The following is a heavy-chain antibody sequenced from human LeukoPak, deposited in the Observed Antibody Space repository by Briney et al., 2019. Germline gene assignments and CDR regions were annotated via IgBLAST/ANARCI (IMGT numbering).Heavy chain of an antibody. D-gene: IGHD3-9*01. J-gene: IGHJ4*02. Sequence: GGSLRLSCAASGFTFSSYWMSWVRQAPGKGLEWVSYISSSGSTIYYADSVKGRFTISRDNAKNSLYLQMNSLRAEDTAVYYCARVLVYFDWPDYWGQGTLVTVSS. V-gene: IGHV3-48*04. CDR1: GFTFSSYW. CDR3: ARVLVYFDWPDY. CDR2: ISSSGSTI.